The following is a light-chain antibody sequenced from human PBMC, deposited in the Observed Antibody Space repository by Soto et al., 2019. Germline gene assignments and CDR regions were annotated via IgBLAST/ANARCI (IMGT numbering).Light chain of an antibody. V-gene: IGKV3-15*01. J-gene: IGKJ1*01. CDR2: GAF. CDR3: QQYNDWPLT. Sequence: EIVMTQSPATLSVSPGERVTLSCRASQSVSSKLAWYQQKPGQAPSLLIYGAFTRATGIPARFSGTGSGTEFTLTISSLQSEDVALYYCQQYNDWPLTFGQGTKVDIK. CDR1: QSVSSK.